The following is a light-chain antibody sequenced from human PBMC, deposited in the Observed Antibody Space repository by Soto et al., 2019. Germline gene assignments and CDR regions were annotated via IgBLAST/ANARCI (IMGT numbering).Light chain of an antibody. J-gene: IGLJ1*01. CDR2: AVS. CDR1: SSDVCGCNY. CDR3: SPYTSSSTYV. Sequence: QSVLTQPASVSGSPGQSITISCTGTSSDVCGCNYVSWYQQHPGKAPKPMIYAVSNRPSGVSNRFSGSKSGNTASLTISGLQAEDEADYYCSPYTSSSTYVFGTGTKVTVL. V-gene: IGLV2-14*01.